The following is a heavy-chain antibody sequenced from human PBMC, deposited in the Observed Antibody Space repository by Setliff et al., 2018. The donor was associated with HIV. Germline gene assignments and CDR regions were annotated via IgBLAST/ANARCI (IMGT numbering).Heavy chain of an antibody. Sequence: ASVKVSCKASGYTFTSYGITWVRQAPGQGLEWMGWISTYNGNTHYAQKLQGRVTMTTDTSTSTAYMALRSLRSDDTAMYYCARKYTGGPLDYWGQGTLVTVSS. CDR2: ISTYNGNT. CDR1: GYTFTSYG. V-gene: IGHV1-18*01. D-gene: IGHD6-19*01. J-gene: IGHJ4*02. CDR3: ARKYTGGPLDY.